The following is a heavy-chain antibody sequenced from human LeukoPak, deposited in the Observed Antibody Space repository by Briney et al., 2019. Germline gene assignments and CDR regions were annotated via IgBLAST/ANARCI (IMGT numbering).Heavy chain of an antibody. Sequence: PSETLSLTCTVSGGSINSYYWSWIRQPPGKGLEWIGYTYYSGSTNYNPSLKSRVTISVDTSKNQFSLKLSSVTAADTAVYYCARESVLAATRGVNWFDPWGQGTLVTVSS. CDR1: GGSINSYY. J-gene: IGHJ5*02. V-gene: IGHV4-59*01. CDR3: ARESVLAATRGVNWFDP. CDR2: TYYSGST. D-gene: IGHD2-15*01.